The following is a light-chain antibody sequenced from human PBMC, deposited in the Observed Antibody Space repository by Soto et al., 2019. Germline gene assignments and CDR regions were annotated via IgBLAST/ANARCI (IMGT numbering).Light chain of an antibody. CDR3: QQYGDSIT. Sequence: DIVMTQSPDSLAVSLGERATINCKNSQSVLYGSNNKNYLAWYQQRPGRAPQLLIYDAVKRATGISERFSGSESGRDYTLTISRLDPEDSAVYYCQQYGDSITFGGGTKVDIK. CDR2: DAV. CDR1: QSVLYGSNNKNY. V-gene: IGKV4-1*01. J-gene: IGKJ4*01.